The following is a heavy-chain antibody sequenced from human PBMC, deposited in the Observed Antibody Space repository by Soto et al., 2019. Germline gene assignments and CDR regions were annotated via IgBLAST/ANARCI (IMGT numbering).Heavy chain of an antibody. V-gene: IGHV1-69*02. CDR3: ARVGHITGIFPPPYYMDV. J-gene: IGHJ6*03. Sequence: ASVKVSCKASGGTFSSYTISWVRQAPGQGLEWMGRIIPILGIANYAQKFQGRVTITADKSTSTAYMELSSLRSEDTAVYYCARVGHITGIFPPPYYMDVWGKGTTVTVS. D-gene: IGHD1-20*01. CDR1: GGTFSSYT. CDR2: IIPILGIA.